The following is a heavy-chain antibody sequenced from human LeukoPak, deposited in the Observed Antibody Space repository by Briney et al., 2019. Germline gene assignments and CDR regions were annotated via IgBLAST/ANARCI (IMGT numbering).Heavy chain of an antibody. CDR3: ARYPRYSSRFHNYHMDV. J-gene: IGHJ6*03. CDR2: IYTTGTT. V-gene: IGHV4-61*02. D-gene: IGHD6-13*01. CDR1: GGSFSSGADY. Sequence: SQTLSLTCTVSGGSFSSGADYWSWIRQPGGEGLEWIGRIYTTGTTNYNPSLKSRVTISVDASKNQFSLKLSYLTAADTAVYYCARYPRYSSRFHNYHMDVWGKGTTVTVSS.